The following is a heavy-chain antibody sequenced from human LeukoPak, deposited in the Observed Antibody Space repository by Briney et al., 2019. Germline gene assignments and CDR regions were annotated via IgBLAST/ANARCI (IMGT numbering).Heavy chain of an antibody. Sequence: PSETLSLTCAVHGGSFSGYYWSWIRQPPGKGLEWIGEINHSGSTNYNPSLKSRVTISVDTSKNQFSLKLSSVTAADTAVYYCARGRRGTKDHDYWGQGTLVTVSS. V-gene: IGHV4-34*01. J-gene: IGHJ4*02. D-gene: IGHD2-8*01. CDR2: INHSGST. CDR3: ARGRRGTKDHDY. CDR1: GGSFSGYY.